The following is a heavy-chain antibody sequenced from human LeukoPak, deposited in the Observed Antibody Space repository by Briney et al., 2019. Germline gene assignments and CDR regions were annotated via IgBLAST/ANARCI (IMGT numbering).Heavy chain of an antibody. Sequence: SQTLSLTCTVSGGSISSGGYYWSWIRQPPGKGLEWIGYIYHSGSTYYNPSLKSRVTISVDRSKNQFSLKLSSVTAADTAVYYCARSGGTIAFYYFDYWGQGTLVTVSS. V-gene: IGHV4-30-2*01. CDR1: GGSISSGGYY. J-gene: IGHJ4*02. CDR3: ARSGGTIAFYYFDY. CDR2: IYHSGST. D-gene: IGHD1-26*01.